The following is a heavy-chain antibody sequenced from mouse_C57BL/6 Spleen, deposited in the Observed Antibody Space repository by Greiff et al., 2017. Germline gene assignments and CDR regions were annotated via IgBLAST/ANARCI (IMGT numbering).Heavy chain of an antibody. Sequence: QVQLQQSGAELARPGASVKLSCKASGYTFTSYGISWVKQSTGQGLEWIGEIYPRSGNTYYNEKFKGKATLTADKSSSTAYMELRSLTSEDSAVYFCARWLPLYDMGYWGQGTSVTVSS. J-gene: IGHJ4*01. V-gene: IGHV1-81*01. CDR1: GYTFTSYG. D-gene: IGHD2-2*01. CDR3: ARWLPLYDMGY. CDR2: IYPRSGNT.